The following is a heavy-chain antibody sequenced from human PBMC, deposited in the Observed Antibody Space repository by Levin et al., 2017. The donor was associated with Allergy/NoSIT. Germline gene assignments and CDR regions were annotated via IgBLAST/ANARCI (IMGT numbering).Heavy chain of an antibody. D-gene: IGHD3-9*01. CDR2: IYYSGET. Sequence: NPSETLSLTCSVSGGSTRLGGYYWGWIRQHPVTGLEWLGYIYYSGETFYNPSVESRLVISHDTSENQFSLKLTSLTAADTAVYYCVRAQTGYVSPFDFWGPGTLVTVSS. J-gene: IGHJ4*02. CDR1: GGSTRLGGYY. CDR3: VRAQTGYVSPFDF. V-gene: IGHV4-31*03.